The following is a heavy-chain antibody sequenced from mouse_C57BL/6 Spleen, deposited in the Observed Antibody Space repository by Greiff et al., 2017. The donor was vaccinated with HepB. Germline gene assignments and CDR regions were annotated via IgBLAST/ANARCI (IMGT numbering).Heavy chain of an antibody. Sequence: DVKLVESEGGLVQPGSSMKLSCTASGFTFSDYYMAWVRQVPEKGLEWVANINYDGSSTYYLDSLKSRFIISRDNAKNILYLQMSSLKSEDTATYYCAREGLLRGYYAMDYWGQGTSVTVSS. CDR2: INYDGSST. D-gene: IGHD1-1*01. CDR1: GFTFSDYY. J-gene: IGHJ4*01. V-gene: IGHV5-16*01. CDR3: AREGLLRGYYAMDY.